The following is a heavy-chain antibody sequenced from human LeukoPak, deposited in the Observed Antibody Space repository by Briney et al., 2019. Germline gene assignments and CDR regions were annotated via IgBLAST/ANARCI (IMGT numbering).Heavy chain of an antibody. D-gene: IGHD5-18*01. V-gene: IGHV3-66*04. J-gene: IGHJ3*02. CDR1: GFTVSSNY. CDR3: ARRELLGYSYGLRTFNI. Sequence: GGSLRLSCAASGFTVSSNYMSWVRQAPGRGLEGVSVIYSGGIYNDGTTNYGDSVNGRFTISRDNSKNTLYLQMNSLRAEDTAVYYCARRELLGYSYGLRTFNIWGQGTTVTVSS. CDR2: IYSGGIYNDGTT.